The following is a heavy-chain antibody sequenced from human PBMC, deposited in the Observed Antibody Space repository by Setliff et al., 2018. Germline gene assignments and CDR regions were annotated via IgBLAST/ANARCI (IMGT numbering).Heavy chain of an antibody. CDR1: GFTFIDYY. D-gene: IGHD3-10*01. CDR2: IDPRGSPV. Sequence: KSGGSLRLSCAASGFTFIDYYMNWIRQTPRKGLEWISHIDPRGSPVDYVDSVKGRFTSSRDNTKNLVYLQMNSLRAEDTAVYYCARDPFGNPVFDPWGRGALVTVSS. J-gene: IGHJ5*02. CDR3: ARDPFGNPVFDP. V-gene: IGHV3-11*04.